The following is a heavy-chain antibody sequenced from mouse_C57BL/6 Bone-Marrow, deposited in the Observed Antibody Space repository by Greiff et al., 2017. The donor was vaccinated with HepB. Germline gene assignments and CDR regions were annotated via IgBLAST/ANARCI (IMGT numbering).Heavy chain of an antibody. Sequence: QVQLPQSGAELSRPGASVKLSCKASGYTFTSYGISWVKQSTGPGLEWIGEIYPRSGNTYYNEKFKGKATLTADKSSSTAYRELRSLTSEDAAVYFCARGGAIDGYYDYWGQGTTLTVSS. V-gene: IGHV1-81*01. CDR1: GYTFTSYG. D-gene: IGHD2-3*01. CDR2: IYPRSGNT. CDR3: ARGGAIDGYYDY. J-gene: IGHJ2*01.